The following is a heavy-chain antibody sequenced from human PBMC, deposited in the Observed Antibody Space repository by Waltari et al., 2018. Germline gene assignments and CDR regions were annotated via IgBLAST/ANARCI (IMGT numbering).Heavy chain of an antibody. Sequence: EVQLVESGRGLVQPGGSLRLACAAAGSIFSNHGMSWVRQTPGKGLEWVANIKQDASDKNYVDSVKGRFAISRDNAKRSLDLQMNSLRVEDTALYYCVRNGGAFDFWGQGTQVIVSS. V-gene: IGHV3-7*04. CDR2: IKQDASDK. CDR3: VRNGGAFDF. D-gene: IGHD2-8*01. J-gene: IGHJ4*02. CDR1: GSIFSNHG.